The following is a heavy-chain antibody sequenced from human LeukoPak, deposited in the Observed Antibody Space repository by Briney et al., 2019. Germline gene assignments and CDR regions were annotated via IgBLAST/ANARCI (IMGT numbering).Heavy chain of an antibody. CDR1: GFTFSSYA. V-gene: IGHV3-23*01. D-gene: IGHD3-3*01. J-gene: IGHJ5*02. CDR2: ISGSGGST. CDR3: AKDGSPYYDFWSGYYPSLNWFDP. Sequence: GGSLRLFCAATGFTFSSYAMSWVRQTPGKGLEWVSAISGSGGSTYYADSVKGRFTISRDNSKNTLYLQMNSLRAEDTAVYYCAKDGSPYYDFWSGYYPSLNWFDPWGQGTLVTVSS.